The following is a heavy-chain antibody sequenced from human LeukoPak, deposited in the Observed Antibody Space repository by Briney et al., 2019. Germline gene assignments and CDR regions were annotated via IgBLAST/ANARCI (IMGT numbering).Heavy chain of an antibody. CDR2: IRYDGSNK. CDR3: ARDFYDNDDYGYYFDS. J-gene: IGHJ4*02. Sequence: GGSLRLSCAASGFTFSSYGMHWVRQAPGKGLEWVAFIRYDGSNKYYADSVKGRFTISRDNSKNTLYLQMNSLRAEDTAVYYCARDFYDNDDYGYYFDSWGQGTLVTVSS. D-gene: IGHD4/OR15-4a*01. V-gene: IGHV3-30*02. CDR1: GFTFSSYG.